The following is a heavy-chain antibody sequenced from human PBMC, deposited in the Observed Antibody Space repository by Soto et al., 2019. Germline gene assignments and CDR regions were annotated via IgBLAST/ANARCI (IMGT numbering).Heavy chain of an antibody. Sequence: SETLSLTRTVSGGSITTAGYSWSWIRQPPGKALEWIGYVYHTGNAYPKPSLKSRVTISLDRSKNQFSLKMTSVTAADTALYYCASRPFYYYGLDVWGQGTTVTVSS. V-gene: IGHV4-30-2*01. CDR1: GGSITTAGYS. CDR3: ASRPFYYYGLDV. CDR2: VYHTGNA. J-gene: IGHJ6*02.